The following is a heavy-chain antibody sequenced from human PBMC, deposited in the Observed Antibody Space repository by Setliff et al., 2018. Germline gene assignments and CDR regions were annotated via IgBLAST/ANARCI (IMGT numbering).Heavy chain of an antibody. V-gene: IGHV5-51*01. J-gene: IGHJ4*02. CDR3: VRHPYYDSSGYYSYFDY. Sequence: SLKISCKGSGYTFTNYWIGWVRQMPGKGLEWMGILKPGDSGIRYSPSFQGQVTLSADTSIATAYLHWTSLKASDTAMYYCVRHPYYDSSGYYSYFDYWGQGALVTVSS. D-gene: IGHD3-22*01. CDR2: LKPGDSGI. CDR1: GYTFTNYW.